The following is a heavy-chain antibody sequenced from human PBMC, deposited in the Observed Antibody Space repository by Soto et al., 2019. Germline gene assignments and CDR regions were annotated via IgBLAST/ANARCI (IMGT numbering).Heavy chain of an antibody. D-gene: IGHD3-16*02. CDR1: GFTFSNAW. Sequence: EVQLVESGGGLVKPGGSLRLSCAASGFTFSNAWMNWVRQAPGKGLEWVGRIKSKTDGGTTDYAAPVKGRFTISRDESKNTLYLQMNSLKTEDTAVYYCTTDRFYDYVWGSYRPEGYYYGMDVWGQGTTVTVSS. CDR3: TTDRFYDYVWGSYRPEGYYYGMDV. CDR2: IKSKTDGGTT. J-gene: IGHJ6*02. V-gene: IGHV3-15*07.